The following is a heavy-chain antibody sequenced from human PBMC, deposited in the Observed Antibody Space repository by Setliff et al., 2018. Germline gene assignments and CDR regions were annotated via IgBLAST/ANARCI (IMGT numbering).Heavy chain of an antibody. CDR2: INTNTGNP. CDR1: GYTFTRYA. J-gene: IGHJ6*03. CDR3: ARDSSGWSGFSRLVGVYYYYMDV. V-gene: IGHV7-4-1*02. D-gene: IGHD6-19*01. Sequence: GPSVKVSCKASGYTFTRYAMNWVRQAPGQGLEWMGWINTNTGNPTYAQGFTGRFVFSLDTSVSTAYLQISSLKAEDTAVYYCARDSSGWSGFSRLVGVYYYYMDVWGKGTTVTVSS.